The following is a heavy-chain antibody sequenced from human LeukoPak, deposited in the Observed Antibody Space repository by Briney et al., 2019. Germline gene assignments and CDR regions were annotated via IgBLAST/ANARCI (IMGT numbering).Heavy chain of an antibody. J-gene: IGHJ4*02. CDR1: GFSFTSYG. V-gene: IGHV3-30*18. D-gene: IGHD1-26*01. CDR2: ITYDGYYK. Sequence: GGPLRLSCAASGFSFTSYGMHWVRQAPGKGLEWVALITYDGYYKYYSDSVKGRFTISRDNSKNTLYLQMNSLRAEDTAIYYCVKVRGRARVGYFDYWGQGTLVTVSS. CDR3: VKVRGRARVGYFDY.